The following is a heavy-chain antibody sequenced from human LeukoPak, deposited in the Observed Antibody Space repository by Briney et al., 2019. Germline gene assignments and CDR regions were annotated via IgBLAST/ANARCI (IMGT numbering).Heavy chain of an antibody. CDR1: GFTFSSYW. D-gene: IGHD6-13*01. CDR2: IKQDGSEK. CDR3: ARVLLVGSSSRGDWFDP. Sequence: GGSLRLSCAASGFTFSSYWMSWVRQAPGKGLEWVANIKQDGSEKYYVDSVKGRFTISRDNAKNSLYLQMNSLRAEDTAVYYCARVLLVGSSSRGDWFDPWGQGTLVTVSS. V-gene: IGHV3-7*01. J-gene: IGHJ5*02.